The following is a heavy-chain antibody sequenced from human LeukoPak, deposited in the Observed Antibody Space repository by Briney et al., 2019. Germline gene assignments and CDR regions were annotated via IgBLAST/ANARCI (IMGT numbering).Heavy chain of an antibody. V-gene: IGHV4-61*02. Sequence: SETLSLTCTVSGGSISSGSYYWRWIRQPAGKGLEWIGRIYTSGSTNYNPSLKSRVTISVDTSKNQFSLKLSSVPAADTDVYYCARDIMDVWGKGTTVTVSS. CDR2: IYTSGST. J-gene: IGHJ6*04. CDR3: ARDIMDV. CDR1: GGSISSGSYY.